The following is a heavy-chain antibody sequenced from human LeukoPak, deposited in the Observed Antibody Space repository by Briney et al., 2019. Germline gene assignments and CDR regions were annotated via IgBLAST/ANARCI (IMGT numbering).Heavy chain of an antibody. V-gene: IGHV4-34*01. D-gene: IGHD3-10*01. J-gene: IGHJ4*02. CDR1: GGSFSGYY. CDR3: ARDPYGFDY. CDR2: INHSGST. Sequence: PSETLSLTCAVYGGSFSGYYWSWIRQSPGKGLEWIGEINHSGSTNYNPSLKSRVTISVDTSKNQFSLKLSSVTAADTAVYYCARDPYGFDYWGQGTLVTVSS.